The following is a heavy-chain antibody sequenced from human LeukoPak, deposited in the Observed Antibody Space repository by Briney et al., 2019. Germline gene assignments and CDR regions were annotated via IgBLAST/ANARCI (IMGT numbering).Heavy chain of an antibody. J-gene: IGHJ5*02. D-gene: IGHD3-9*01. CDR2: INPSGGST. CDR1: GYTFTSYY. CDR3: ARVVRESDILTGYYGNWFGP. Sequence: PTASVKVSCKASGYTFTSYYMHWVRQAPGQGLEWMGIINPSGGSTSYAQKFQGRVTMTRDMSTSTVYMELSSLRSEDTAVYYCARVVRESDILTGYYGNWFGPWGQGTLVTVSS. V-gene: IGHV1-46*01.